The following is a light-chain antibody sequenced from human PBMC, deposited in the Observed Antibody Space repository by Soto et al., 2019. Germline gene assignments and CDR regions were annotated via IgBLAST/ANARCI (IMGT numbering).Light chain of an antibody. Sequence: QAVVTQPRSVSGSPGQSVTISCTGTTSDVGSYNYVSWYRQHPGEAPKLMIYDVNKRPSGVPDRFSGSKSGNTASLTISGLQAEDEADYYCCSYAGSYTVVFGGGTKLTVL. V-gene: IGLV2-11*01. J-gene: IGLJ3*02. CDR1: TSDVGSYNY. CDR3: CSYAGSYTVV. CDR2: DVN.